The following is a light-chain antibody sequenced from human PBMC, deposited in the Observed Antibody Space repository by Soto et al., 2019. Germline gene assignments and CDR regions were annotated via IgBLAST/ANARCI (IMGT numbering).Light chain of an antibody. CDR1: SGHSSYD. CDR2: LDSDGSH. CDR3: QTWGPGFVV. V-gene: IGLV4-69*02. J-gene: IGLJ2*01. Sequence: QAVVTQSPSASASLGASVKLTCTLSSGHSSYDIAWHQQQPEKGPRYLMKLDSDGSHSRGDGIPDRFSGSSSGAERYVTISSLQSEDEADYYCQTWGPGFVVFGGGTKLTVL.